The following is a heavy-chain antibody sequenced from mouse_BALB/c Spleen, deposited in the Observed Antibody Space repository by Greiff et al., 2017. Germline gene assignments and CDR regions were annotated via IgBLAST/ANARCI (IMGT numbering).Heavy chain of an antibody. Sequence: VHVKQSGPELVKPGASVKMSCKASGYTFTSYVMHWVKQKPGQGLEWIGYINPYNDGTKYNEKFKGKATLTSDKSSSTAYMELSSLTSEDSAVYYCARGDYGSSYWRYFDYWGQGTTLTVSS. D-gene: IGHD1-1*01. CDR2: INPYNDGT. CDR1: GYTFTSYV. V-gene: IGHV1-14*01. CDR3: ARGDYGSSYWRYFDY. J-gene: IGHJ2*01.